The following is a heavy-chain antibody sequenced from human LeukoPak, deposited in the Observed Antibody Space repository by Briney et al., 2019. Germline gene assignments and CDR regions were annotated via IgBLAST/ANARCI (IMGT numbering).Heavy chain of an antibody. Sequence: KPSETLSLTCAVSGYSISSGYYWGWIRQPPGKGLEWTGSIYHSGSTYYNPSLKSRVTISVDTSKNQFSLKLSSVTAADTAVYYCAREGGYCSSTSCSFDYWGQGTLVTVSS. CDR1: GYSISSGYY. CDR3: AREGGYCSSTSCSFDY. D-gene: IGHD2-2*01. CDR2: IYHSGST. J-gene: IGHJ4*02. V-gene: IGHV4-38-2*02.